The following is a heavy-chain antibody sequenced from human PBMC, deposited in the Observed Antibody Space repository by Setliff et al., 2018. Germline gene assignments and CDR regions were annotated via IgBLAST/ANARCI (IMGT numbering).Heavy chain of an antibody. CDR3: ARYDSSGYHYYYGMDV. CDR1: GYSFTSYW. Sequence: GESLKISCKGSGYSFTSYWIGWVRQMPGKGLEWMGIIYPGDSDTRYSPSFQGQVTISADKSISTAYLQWSILKASETAMYYCARYDSSGYHYYYGMDVWGQGTTVTVSS. CDR2: IYPGDSDT. J-gene: IGHJ6*02. D-gene: IGHD3-22*01. V-gene: IGHV5-51*01.